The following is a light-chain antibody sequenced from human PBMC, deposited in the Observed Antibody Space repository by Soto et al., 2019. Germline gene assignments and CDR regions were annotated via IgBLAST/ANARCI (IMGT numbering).Light chain of an antibody. CDR2: AAS. Sequence: EVVLTQSPGTVSLSPGERATLSCRASQSVTSNYLAWYQQKPGQAPRLLIYAASSRATSIPDRFSGSGSGTDFRLTIRRLEPEDFAVYYCQQYGSSLTWTFGQGTKVEIK. V-gene: IGKV3-20*01. CDR3: QQYGSSLTWT. J-gene: IGKJ1*01. CDR1: QSVTSNY.